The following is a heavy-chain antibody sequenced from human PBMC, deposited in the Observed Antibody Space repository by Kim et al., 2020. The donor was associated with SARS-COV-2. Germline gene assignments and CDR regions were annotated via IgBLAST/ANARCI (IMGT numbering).Heavy chain of an antibody. V-gene: IGHV3-48*03. Sequence: GGSLRLSCAASGFTFSSYEMNWVRQAPGKGLEWVSYISSSGSTIYYADSVKGRFTISRDNAKNSLYLQMNSLRAEDTAVYYCATGEYYGDYVFGESWGQGTLVTVSS. CDR3: ATGEYYGDYVFGES. CDR2: ISSSGSTI. D-gene: IGHD4-17*01. CDR1: GFTFSSYE. J-gene: IGHJ4*02.